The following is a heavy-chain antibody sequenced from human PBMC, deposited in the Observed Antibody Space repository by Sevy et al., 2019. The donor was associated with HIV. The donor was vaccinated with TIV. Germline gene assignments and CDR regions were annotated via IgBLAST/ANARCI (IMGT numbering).Heavy chain of an antibody. J-gene: IGHJ4*02. CDR2: ISSSSSYI. V-gene: IGHV3-21*01. CDR3: ARDPGILYYYGSGSYYNTPLDY. Sequence: GGSLRLSCAASGFTFSSYSMNWVRQAPGKGLEWDSSISSSSSYIYYADSVKSRFTISRDNAKNSLYLQMNSLRAEDTAVYYCARDPGILYYYGSGSYYNTPLDYWGQGTLVTVSS. CDR1: GFTFSSYS. D-gene: IGHD3-10*01.